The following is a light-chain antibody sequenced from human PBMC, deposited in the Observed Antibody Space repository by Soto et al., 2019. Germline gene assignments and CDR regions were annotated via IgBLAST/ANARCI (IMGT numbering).Light chain of an antibody. CDR1: QSISSSY. CDR2: AAS. J-gene: IGKJ2*01. CDR3: QQYGSSSYT. Sequence: EIVLTQSPGTLSLSPGERATLSCRASQSISSSYLAWYQQKPGQAPRLLIYAASSRATGIPDRFSGSGSGTDCTLTISRVEPEDFAVFYCQQYGSSSYTCGQGTQLEIK. V-gene: IGKV3-20*01.